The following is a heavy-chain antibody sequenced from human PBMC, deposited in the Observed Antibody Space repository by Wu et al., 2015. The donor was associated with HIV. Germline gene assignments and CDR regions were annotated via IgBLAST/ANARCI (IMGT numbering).Heavy chain of an antibody. D-gene: IGHD5-12*01. V-gene: IGHV1-2*02. CDR1: GYTFTDYY. CDR2: INPNSGGT. J-gene: IGHJ4*02. CDR3: ARDCFVINSGYDCLLCR. Sequence: QVQLLQSGAEVKKPGASVKVSCQASGYTFTDYYIHWVRQVPGQGLEWMGWINPNSGGTNYAQKFQGRVTVTRDTSISTAYLEVSRLKSDDTAVYYCARDCFVINSGYDCLLCRWGQGTLVTVSS.